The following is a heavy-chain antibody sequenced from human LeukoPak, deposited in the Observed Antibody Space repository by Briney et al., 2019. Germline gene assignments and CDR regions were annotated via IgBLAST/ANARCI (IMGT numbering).Heavy chain of an antibody. J-gene: IGHJ4*02. D-gene: IGHD3-22*01. CDR2: TNPNSGGT. CDR1: GYTFTGYY. Sequence: GASVKVSCKASGYTFTGYYMHWVRQAPGQGLEWMGWTNPNSGGTNYAQKLQGRVTMTTDTSTSTAYMELRSLRSDDTAVYYCARVQEYYYDSSGYYRMSRDFDYWGQGTLVTVSS. CDR3: ARVQEYYYDSSGYYRMSRDFDY. V-gene: IGHV1-2*02.